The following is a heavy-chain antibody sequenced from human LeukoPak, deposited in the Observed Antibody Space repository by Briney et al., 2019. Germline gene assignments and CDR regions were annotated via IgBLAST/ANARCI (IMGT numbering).Heavy chain of an antibody. CDR2: ISSSRTT. CDR1: GFPFSSYS. J-gene: IGHJ4*02. V-gene: IGHV3-48*01. CDR3: AKDRGYDILTGYIDY. Sequence: GGSLRLSCAASGFPFSSYSMNWVRQAPGEGLEWVSYISSSRTTSYADSVKGRFTISRDNAKNSLYLQMNSLRAEDTAVYYCAKDRGYDILTGYIDYWGQGTLVTVSS. D-gene: IGHD3-9*01.